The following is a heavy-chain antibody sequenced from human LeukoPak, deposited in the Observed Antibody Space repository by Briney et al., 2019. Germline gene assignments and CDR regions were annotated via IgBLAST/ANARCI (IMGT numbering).Heavy chain of an antibody. CDR2: IYGGGST. D-gene: IGHD3-22*01. CDR3: ARLTQYYYDSNGHSGYFDY. Sequence: GGSLRLSCAASGFTVSSNDMSWVRQAPGKGLEWVSVIYGGGSTYYADSVKGRFTISRDNSRNTLYLQMNSLRAEDTAVYYCARLTQYYYDSNGHSGYFDYWGQGTLVTVSS. CDR1: GFTVSSND. J-gene: IGHJ4*02. V-gene: IGHV3-66*04.